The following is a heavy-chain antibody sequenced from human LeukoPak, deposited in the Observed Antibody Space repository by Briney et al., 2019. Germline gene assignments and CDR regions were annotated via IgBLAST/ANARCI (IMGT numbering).Heavy chain of an antibody. J-gene: IGHJ4*02. CDR3: AREIGILDSYYFDY. CDR1: GFTFSSYA. V-gene: IGHV3-30-3*01. CDR2: ITYDGSNK. D-gene: IGHD1-1*01. Sequence: QPGGSLRLSCAASGFTFSSYAMHWVRQAPGKGLEWVAVITYDGSNKYYADSVKGRFTISRDNSKNTLYLQMNSLRAEDTAVYYCAREIGILDSYYFDYWGQGTLVTVSS.